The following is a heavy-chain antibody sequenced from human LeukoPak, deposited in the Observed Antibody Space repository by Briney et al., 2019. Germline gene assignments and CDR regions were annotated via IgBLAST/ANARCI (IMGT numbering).Heavy chain of an antibody. CDR2: ISGSGGST. J-gene: IGHJ6*02. Sequence: GGSLRLSCAASGFTFSSYAMSWVRQAPGKGLERVSAISGSGGSTYYADFVQGRFSISRDNSKDTVYLQMNSLRAGDTAIYYCANQPGLYDSGWSWTYHFFGVDVWGQGTTVTVSS. CDR1: GFTFSSYA. V-gene: IGHV3-23*01. D-gene: IGHD6-19*01. CDR3: ANQPGLYDSGWSWTYHFFGVDV.